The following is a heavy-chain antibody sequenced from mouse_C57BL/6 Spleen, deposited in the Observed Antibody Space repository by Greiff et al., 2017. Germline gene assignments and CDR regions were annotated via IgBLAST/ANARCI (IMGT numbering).Heavy chain of an antibody. J-gene: IGHJ4*01. CDR1: GFTFSDYG. CDR2: ISSGSSTI. CDR3: ARDAFYYSTGYAMDY. V-gene: IGHV5-17*01. Sequence: EVQVVESGGGLVKPGGSLKLSCAASGFTFSDYGMHWVRQAPEKGLEWVAYISSGSSTIYYADTVKGRFTISRDNAKNTLFLQMTSLRSEDTAMYYCARDAFYYSTGYAMDYWGQGTSVTVSS. D-gene: IGHD2-5*01.